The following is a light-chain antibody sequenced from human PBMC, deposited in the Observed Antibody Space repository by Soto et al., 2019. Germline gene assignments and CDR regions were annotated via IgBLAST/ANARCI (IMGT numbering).Light chain of an antibody. CDR1: SSDVGGYNY. CDR2: DVS. Sequence: QSALTQPASVSGSPGQSITISCTGTSSDVGGYNYVSWYQQHPGKAPKLMIYDVSNRPSGVSNRFSGSKSGNTASPTISGLQAEDEADYYCSSYTSSSTFYVFGPGTKLTVL. V-gene: IGLV2-14*01. J-gene: IGLJ1*01. CDR3: SSYTSSSTFYV.